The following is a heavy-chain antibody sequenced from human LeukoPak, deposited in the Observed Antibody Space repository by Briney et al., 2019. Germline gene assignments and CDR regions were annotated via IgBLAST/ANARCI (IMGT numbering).Heavy chain of an antibody. J-gene: IGHJ4*02. D-gene: IGHD2-21*02. CDR3: ANLLSGDSNFDY. CDR2: ISYDGSNK. Sequence: GGSLRLSCAASGFTFSSYGMHWVRQAPGKGLEWVAVISYDGSNKYYADSVKGRFTISRDNSKNTLYLQVNSLRAEDTAVYYCANLLSGDSNFDYWGQGTLVTVSS. V-gene: IGHV3-30*18. CDR1: GFTFSSYG.